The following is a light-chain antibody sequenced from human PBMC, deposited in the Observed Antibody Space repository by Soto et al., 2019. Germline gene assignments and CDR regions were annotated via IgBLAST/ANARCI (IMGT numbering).Light chain of an antibody. J-gene: IGLJ2*01. CDR2: RDS. CDR1: NIGSKN. Sequence: SYELTQPLSVSVALGQTARITCGGNNIGSKNVHWYQQKPGQAPVLVIYRDSNRPSGIPERFSGSNSGNTATLTISRAQAVDEADYYCQVWDSSTEDVVFGGGTKLTVL. V-gene: IGLV3-9*01. CDR3: QVWDSSTEDVV.